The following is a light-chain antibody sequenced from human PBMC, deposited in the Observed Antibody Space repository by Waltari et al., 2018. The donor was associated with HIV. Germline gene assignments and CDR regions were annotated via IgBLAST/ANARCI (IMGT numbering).Light chain of an antibody. CDR2: EVS. V-gene: IGLV2-23*02. CDR3: CSYAGSSTYV. CDR1: SSDVGRYNL. J-gene: IGLJ1*01. Sequence: QSALNQPASVSGSPGQSITISCTGTSSDVGRYNLVSWYQQHPGKAPKLMIYEVSKRPSGVSNRFSGSKSGNTASLTISGLQAEDEADYYCCSYAGSSTYVFGTGTKVTVL.